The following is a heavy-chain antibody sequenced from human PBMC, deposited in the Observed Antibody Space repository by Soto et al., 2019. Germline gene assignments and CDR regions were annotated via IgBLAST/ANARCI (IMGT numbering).Heavy chain of an antibody. J-gene: IGHJ5*02. V-gene: IGHV3-73*01. CDR2: IKSKVNSYAT. D-gene: IGHD6-6*01. CDR1: GFIFSGSA. CDR3: TAYTSSSGRFDP. Sequence: GSLRLSCAASGFIFSGSAVHWVRQASGKGLEWVGRIKSKVNSYATAYAASVTGRFTISRDDSKNTAYLQMNSLKTEDTAVYYCTAYTSSSGRFDPWGQGSLVTVSS.